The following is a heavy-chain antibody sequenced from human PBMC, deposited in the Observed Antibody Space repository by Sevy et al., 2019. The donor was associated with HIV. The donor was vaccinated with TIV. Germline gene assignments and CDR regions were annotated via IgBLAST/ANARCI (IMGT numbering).Heavy chain of an antibody. V-gene: IGHV1-18*01. CDR1: GYTFTIYG. Sequence: ASVKVSCKASGYTFTIYGISWVRQAPEQGLEWMGWISACSGNTNYAQNLQGRVTMTTDTSTTTAYMELRSLRFDDTAVYYCARTSSYGSGNYFDYWGQGTLVTVSS. CDR2: ISACSGNT. D-gene: IGHD3-10*01. J-gene: IGHJ4*02. CDR3: ARTSSYGSGNYFDY.